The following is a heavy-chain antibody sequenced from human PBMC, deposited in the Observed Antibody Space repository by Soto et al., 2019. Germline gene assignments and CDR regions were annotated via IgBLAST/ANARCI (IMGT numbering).Heavy chain of an antibody. D-gene: IGHD6-13*01. Sequence: EVQVVESGGGLVQPGGSLRLSCAASGFTVSRNYMSWVRQAPGKGLEWVSVIYSGGNTYYADSVRGRFTVTRDNSKKKIYLQMNSQRVEHTAMYYGESDGTLEYWGQGTLVTVSS. J-gene: IGHJ4*02. V-gene: IGHV3-66*01. CDR2: IYSGGNT. CDR1: GFTVSRNY. CDR3: ESDGTLEY.